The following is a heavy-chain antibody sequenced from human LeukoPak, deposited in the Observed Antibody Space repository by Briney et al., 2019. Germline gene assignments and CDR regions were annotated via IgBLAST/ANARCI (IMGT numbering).Heavy chain of an antibody. CDR1: GFTFSSYW. CDR3: ARDGERGYYYDSSGSDAFDI. Sequence: GGSLRLSCAASGFTFSSYWMSWGRQAPGKGLEWVANIKKDGSEKYYVDSVKGRFTISRDNAKNSLYLQMNSLRAEDTAVYYCARDGERGYYYDSSGSDAFDIWGQGTMVTVSS. D-gene: IGHD3-22*01. V-gene: IGHV3-7*01. J-gene: IGHJ3*02. CDR2: IKKDGSEK.